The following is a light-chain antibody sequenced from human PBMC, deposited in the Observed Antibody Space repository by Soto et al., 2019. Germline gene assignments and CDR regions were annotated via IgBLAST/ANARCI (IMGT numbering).Light chain of an antibody. CDR2: GAS. V-gene: IGKV3-20*01. Sequence: ENVLTQSPGTLSLSPGERATLSCRASQTVSSYLTWYQQRPGQAPRLLIYGASKRATGIPDRFSGSGSGTHFTLTISRLEPEDFALYYCQQYGTSPITFGQGTRLE. CDR3: QQYGTSPIT. J-gene: IGKJ5*01. CDR1: QTVSSY.